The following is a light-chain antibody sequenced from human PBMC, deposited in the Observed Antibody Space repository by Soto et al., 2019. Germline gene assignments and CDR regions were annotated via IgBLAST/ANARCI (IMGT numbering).Light chain of an antibody. V-gene: IGLV2-14*01. CDR3: SSYTNINTRACV. CDR2: EVT. CDR1: SGDLGSYNR. J-gene: IGLJ1*01. Sequence: SARTPPASVSGSPGQSVALSCTGTSGDLGSYNRVSWYQQHPGKAPKLIIYEVTDRPSGVSNRFSGSKSGNTASLTISGLQAEDEAEYYCSSYTNINTRACVFGTGTKV.